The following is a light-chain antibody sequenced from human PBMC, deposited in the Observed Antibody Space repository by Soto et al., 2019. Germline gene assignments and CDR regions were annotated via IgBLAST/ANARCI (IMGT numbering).Light chain of an antibody. J-gene: IGKJ1*01. Sequence: EIVMTQSPAPLSVSPGERAPLSCRASQSVSNNLAWYQQKPGQAPRLLIYGASTRATGIPARFSGSGSGTEFTLTISSLQSEDFAVYYCQQHNNWPRTFGQGTKVDIK. CDR1: QSVSNN. CDR3: QQHNNWPRT. V-gene: IGKV3-15*01. CDR2: GAS.